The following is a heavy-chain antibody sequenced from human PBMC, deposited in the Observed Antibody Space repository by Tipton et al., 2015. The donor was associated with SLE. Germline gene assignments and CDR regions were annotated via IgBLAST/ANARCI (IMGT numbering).Heavy chain of an antibody. V-gene: IGHV4-34*01. CDR3: ARAQFWSAYSSDVTGYHKAGHAFDI. CDR2: INHSGTT. J-gene: IGHJ3*02. D-gene: IGHD3-9*01. CDR1: AGSFSGYY. Sequence: GLVKPSETLSLTCAVSAGSFSGYYWSWIRQSPVRGLEWIGEINHSGTTNYNPSLKGRVTISVDTSKSQFSLRLNSVTAADTAVYYCARAQFWSAYSSDVTGYHKAGHAFDIWGQGTAVTVSS.